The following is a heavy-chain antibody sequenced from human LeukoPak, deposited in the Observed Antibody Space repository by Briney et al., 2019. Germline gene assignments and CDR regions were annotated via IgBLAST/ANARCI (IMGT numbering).Heavy chain of an antibody. J-gene: IGHJ3*02. CDR2: IYYSGST. V-gene: IGHV4-39*07. CDR1: GGSISSSSYY. D-gene: IGHD4-17*01. Sequence: PSETLSLTCTVSGGSISSSSYYWGWIRQPPGKGLEWIGSIYYSGSTYYNPSLKSRVTISVDTSKNQFSLKLSSVTAADTAVYYCASHLYGDYGPDAFDIWGQGTMVTVSS. CDR3: ASHLYGDYGPDAFDI.